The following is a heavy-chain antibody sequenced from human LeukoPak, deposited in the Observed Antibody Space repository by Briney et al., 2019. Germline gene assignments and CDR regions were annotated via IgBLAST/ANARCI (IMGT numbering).Heavy chain of an antibody. J-gene: IGHJ6*02. V-gene: IGHV3-74*01. CDR3: ARGRGYSGYFYGMDV. D-gene: IGHD5-12*01. CDR2: LYSDASIT. Sequence: GGSLRLSCAASGFTFSGNWMHWVRQAPGKGLVWVSRLYSDASITNYADSVKGRFTISSDNAKNTLYLQMNSLTAEDTAVYYCARGRGYSGYFYGMDVWGQGTTVTVSS. CDR1: GFTFSGNW.